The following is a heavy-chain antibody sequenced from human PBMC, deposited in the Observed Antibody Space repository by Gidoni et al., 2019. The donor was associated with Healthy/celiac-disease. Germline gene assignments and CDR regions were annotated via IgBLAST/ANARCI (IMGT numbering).Heavy chain of an antibody. Sequence: QLQLQESGPGLVKPSETLSFTCHVSVGSISSSSYYCGRIRQPPGKGMEWIWSIYFSWSTYDNPSLKSRVTISIDTSKNQFSLKLSSVTAADTALYYCERLSPGDYYYGMDVWGQGTTVTVSS. CDR3: ERLSPGDYYYGMDV. V-gene: IGHV4-39*01. D-gene: IGHD3-16*01. CDR1: VGSISSSSYY. CDR2: IYFSWST. J-gene: IGHJ6*02.